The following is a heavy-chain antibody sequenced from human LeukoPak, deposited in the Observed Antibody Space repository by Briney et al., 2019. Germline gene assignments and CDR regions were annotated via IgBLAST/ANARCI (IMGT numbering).Heavy chain of an antibody. CDR2: ISYDGSNK. CDR3: AKDLFSLYYYGSGSYYNGES. Sequence: PGGSLRLSCAASGFTFSSYGMPWVRQAPGKGLEWVAVISYDGSNKYYADSVKGRFTISRDNSKNTLYLQMNSLRAEDTAVYYCAKDLFSLYYYGSGSYYNGESWGQGTLVTVSS. CDR1: GFTFSSYG. D-gene: IGHD3-10*01. J-gene: IGHJ5*02. V-gene: IGHV3-30*18.